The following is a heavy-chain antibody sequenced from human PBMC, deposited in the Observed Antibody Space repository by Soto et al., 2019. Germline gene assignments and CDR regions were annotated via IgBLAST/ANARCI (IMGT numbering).Heavy chain of an antibody. J-gene: IGHJ6*02. V-gene: IGHV1-2*04. D-gene: IGHD2-8*01. CDR3: ARGHSTDCSNGVCSFFYNHEMDV. CDR1: GYSFTDYH. Sequence: ASVKVSYKASGYSFTDYHIHWVRQAPGQGLEWLGRINPKSGGTSTAQKFQGWVTMTRDRSISTVYMELTRLRSDDTAVYFCARGHSTDCSNGVCSFFYNHEMDVWGQGTTVTVSS. CDR2: INPKSGGT.